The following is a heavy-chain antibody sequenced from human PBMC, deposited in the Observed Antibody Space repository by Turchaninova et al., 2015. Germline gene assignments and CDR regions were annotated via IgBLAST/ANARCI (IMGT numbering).Heavy chain of an antibody. J-gene: IGHJ4*02. V-gene: IGHV4-34*01. CDR1: GGSFRGSY. D-gene: IGHD3-10*01. CDR3: AREGLWFGRGHFDY. Sequence: QVQLPQWGAGLLKPSETLSLTYAFYGGSFRGSYWIWIRQPPGKGLEWIGESNHSGSTNYNPSLKSRVTISVDTSKNQFSLKLSSVTAADTAVYYCAREGLWFGRGHFDYWGQGTLVTVSS. CDR2: SNHSGST.